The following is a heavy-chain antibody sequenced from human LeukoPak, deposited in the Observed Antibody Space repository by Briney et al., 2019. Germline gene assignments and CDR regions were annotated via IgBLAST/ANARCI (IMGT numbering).Heavy chain of an antibody. Sequence: GASVKVSCKASGYTFTSYGISWVRQAPGQGLEWMGWISAYNGNTNYAQKLQGRVTMTTDTSTSTAYMELRSLRSEDTAVYYCARANYGSGSYYLWPTGNWFDPWGQGTLVTVSS. D-gene: IGHD3-10*01. CDR1: GYTFTSYG. V-gene: IGHV1-18*01. J-gene: IGHJ5*02. CDR3: ARANYGSGSYYLWPTGNWFDP. CDR2: ISAYNGNT.